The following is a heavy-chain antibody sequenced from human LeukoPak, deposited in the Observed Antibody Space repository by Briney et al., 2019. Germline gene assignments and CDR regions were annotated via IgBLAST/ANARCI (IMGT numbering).Heavy chain of an antibody. CDR1: GGSFSSDY. D-gene: IGHD2-2*01. Sequence: SETLSLNCTVSGGSFSSDYWSLIRRPPGRGLEWLAYLSHSGSSDSNPSLTSRVTTLVDTSKNQFSLKLNSVTSADTAVYYCARARYAKAWYAFDIWGHGTMVTVSS. CDR3: ARARYAKAWYAFDI. CDR2: LSHSGSS. V-gene: IGHV4-59*01. J-gene: IGHJ3*02.